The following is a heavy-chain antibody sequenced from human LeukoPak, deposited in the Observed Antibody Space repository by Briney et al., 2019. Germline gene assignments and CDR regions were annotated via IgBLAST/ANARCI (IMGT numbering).Heavy chain of an antibody. CDR1: GGSISSYY. D-gene: IGHD6-13*01. J-gene: IGHJ4*02. CDR2: IYYSGST. Sequence: PSETLSLTCTVSGGSISSYYWSWIRQPPGKGPEWIGYIYYSGSTNYNPSLKSRVTISVDTSKNQFSLKLSSVTAADTAVYYCARELSAAAGFDYWGQGTLVTVSS. CDR3: ARELSAAAGFDY. V-gene: IGHV4-59*01.